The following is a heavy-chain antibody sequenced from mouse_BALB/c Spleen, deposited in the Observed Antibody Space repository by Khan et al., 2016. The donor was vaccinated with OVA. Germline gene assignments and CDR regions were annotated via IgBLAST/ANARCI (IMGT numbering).Heavy chain of an antibody. D-gene: IGHD2-1*01. CDR3: ANFDYHGNCYARDD. CDR1: GFSLSSYG. Sequence: QVQLKESGPGLVAPSQSLSITCTVSGFSLSSYGVNWVRQPPGKGLEWLGVIWGDGSTNYHSALRSRLTIRKDNSKSQVFLKMNSLQTDDTATYYGANFDYHGNCYARDDWGEGTSVSVSS. J-gene: IGHJ4*01. CDR2: IWGDGST. V-gene: IGHV2-3*01.